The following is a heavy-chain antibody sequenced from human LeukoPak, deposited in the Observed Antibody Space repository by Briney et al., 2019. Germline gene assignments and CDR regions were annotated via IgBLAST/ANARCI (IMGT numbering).Heavy chain of an antibody. Sequence: SETLSLTCTVSGGSISSYYWSWIRQPPGKGLEWIGYIYYSGSTNYNPSLKSRVTISVDTSKNQFSLKLSSVTAADTAVYYCAAMEGTQWLVPADYWGQGTLVTVSS. D-gene: IGHD6-19*01. CDR2: IYYSGST. CDR3: AAMEGTQWLVPADY. V-gene: IGHV4-59*08. J-gene: IGHJ4*02. CDR1: GGSISSYY.